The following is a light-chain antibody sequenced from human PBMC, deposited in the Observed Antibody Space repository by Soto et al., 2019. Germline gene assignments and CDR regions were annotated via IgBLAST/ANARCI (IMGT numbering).Light chain of an antibody. CDR2: GAS. CDR3: QQYGSSPLT. V-gene: IGKV3-20*01. CDR1: QSVSSSY. Sequence: TQSPGTLSLSPGERATLSCRASQSVSSSYLAWYQQKPGQAPRLLIYGASSRATGIPDRFSGSGSGTDFTLTISRLEPEDFAVYYCQQYGSSPLTFGGGTKVEIK. J-gene: IGKJ4*01.